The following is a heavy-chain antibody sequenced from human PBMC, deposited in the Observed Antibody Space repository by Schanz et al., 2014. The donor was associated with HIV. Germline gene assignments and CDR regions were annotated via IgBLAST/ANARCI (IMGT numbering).Heavy chain of an antibody. Sequence: QVQLVQSGAEVKKPGASVRVSCKASGYTFTNYDINWVRQAPGQGPEWMGWVSGYNANTEFARVFQGRVTMTTDTSTSTAYMELRSLRSDDTALYYCARGVVGATTDVFDYWGQGTLVTVSS. CDR1: GYTFTNYD. J-gene: IGHJ4*02. CDR2: VSGYNANT. D-gene: IGHD1-26*01. CDR3: ARGVVGATTDVFDY. V-gene: IGHV1-18*01.